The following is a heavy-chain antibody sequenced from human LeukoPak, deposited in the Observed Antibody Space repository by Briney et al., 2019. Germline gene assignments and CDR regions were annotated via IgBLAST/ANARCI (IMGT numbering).Heavy chain of an antibody. CDR1: RFTFSSYA. V-gene: IGHV3-23*01. Sequence: GGSLRLSCAASRFTFSSYAMSWVRQAPGKGLEWVSSISGSGGSTYYADSVKGRFTISRDNAKNTLYLQMNSLRAEDTAVYYCAELGITMIGGVWGKGTTVTISS. J-gene: IGHJ6*04. CDR2: ISGSGGST. CDR3: AELGITMIGGV. D-gene: IGHD3-10*02.